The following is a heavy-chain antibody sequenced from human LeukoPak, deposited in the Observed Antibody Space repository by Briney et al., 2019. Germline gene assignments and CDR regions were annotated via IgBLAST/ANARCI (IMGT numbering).Heavy chain of an antibody. Sequence: PGGSLRLSGAASGFTFDDYAMHWVRQAPGKGLEWVSLISGDGGSTYYADSVKGRFTISRDNSKNSLYLQMNSLRNEDTALYYCAKDPFYDSSGYYRDAFDIWGQGTMVTVSS. D-gene: IGHD3-22*01. CDR1: GFTFDDYA. CDR2: ISGDGGST. V-gene: IGHV3-43*02. CDR3: AKDPFYDSSGYYRDAFDI. J-gene: IGHJ3*02.